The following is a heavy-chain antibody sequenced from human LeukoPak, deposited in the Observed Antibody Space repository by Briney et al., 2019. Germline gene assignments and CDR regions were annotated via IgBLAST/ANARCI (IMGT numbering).Heavy chain of an antibody. J-gene: IGHJ5*02. CDR1: GDSVSSNSAA. V-gene: IGHV6-1*01. Sequence: SQTLSLTCAISGDSVSSNSAAWNWIRQSPSRGLEWLGRTYYRSKWYNDYAVSVKSRITINPDTSKNQFFLQLNSVTPEDTAVYYCARSYYYGSGSQNWFDPWGQGTLVTVSS. D-gene: IGHD3-10*01. CDR3: ARSYYYGSGSQNWFDP. CDR2: TYYRSKWYN.